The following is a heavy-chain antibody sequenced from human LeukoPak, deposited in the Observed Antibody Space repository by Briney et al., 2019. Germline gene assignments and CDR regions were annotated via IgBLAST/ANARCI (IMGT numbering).Heavy chain of an antibody. D-gene: IGHD3-16*02. CDR3: ARGSDFVWGSYRPYFDY. CDR2: ISGSTSYI. CDR1: AFTFRTYS. J-gene: IGHJ4*02. Sequence: TGGSLRLSCVASAFTFRTYSMHWVRQAPGKGLEWVSSISGSTSYIYYADSVRGRFTISRDNAKNSLYLQMNSPRPEDTAVYYCARGSDFVWGSYRPYFDYWGQGALVTVSS. V-gene: IGHV3-21*01.